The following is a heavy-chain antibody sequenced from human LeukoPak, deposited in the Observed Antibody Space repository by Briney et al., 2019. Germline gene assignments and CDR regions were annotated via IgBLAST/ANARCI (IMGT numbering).Heavy chain of an antibody. J-gene: IGHJ6*02. D-gene: IGHD6-19*01. V-gene: IGHV3-48*03. Sequence: PGGSLRLSCAASGFTFRSYEMNWVRQAPGKELERVSYISSSGSTIYYADSVKVRFTISRDNAKNSLYLQMNSLRGEDTAVYYCAREGTAGRNYYGMDVWGQGTTVTVSS. CDR2: ISSSGSTI. CDR1: GFTFRSYE. CDR3: AREGTAGRNYYGMDV.